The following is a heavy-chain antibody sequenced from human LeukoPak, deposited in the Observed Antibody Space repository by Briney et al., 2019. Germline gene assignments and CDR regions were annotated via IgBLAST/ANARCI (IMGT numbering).Heavy chain of an antibody. CDR2: IYSGGST. Sequence: GGSLRLSCAASGITVSSNYMSWVRQAPGKGLEWVSVIYSGGSTYYADSVKGRFTISRDNSKNTLYLQMNSLRAEDTAVYYCAREGRRSNRSWYYDYWGQGTLVTVSS. J-gene: IGHJ4*02. V-gene: IGHV3-66*02. CDR3: AREGRRSNRSWYYDY. D-gene: IGHD6-13*01. CDR1: GITVSSNY.